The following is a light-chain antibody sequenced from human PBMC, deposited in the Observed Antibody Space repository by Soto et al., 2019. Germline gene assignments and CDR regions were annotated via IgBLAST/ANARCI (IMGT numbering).Light chain of an antibody. CDR3: QKYNRAPLT. J-gene: IGKJ4*01. CDR1: QDINNY. CDR2: FAS. Sequence: DIEMTQSPSSLSASVGDRVTITCRPSQDINNYLAWYQQKPGKAPELLIYFASSLQSGAPSRFSSSASGTDFTLTISSLQPEDVATYYCQKYNRAPLTFGGGTKVDIK. V-gene: IGKV1-27*01.